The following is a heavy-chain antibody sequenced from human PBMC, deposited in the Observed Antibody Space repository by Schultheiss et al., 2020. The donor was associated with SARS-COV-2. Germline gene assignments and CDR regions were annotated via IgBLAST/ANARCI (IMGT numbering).Heavy chain of an antibody. CDR2: IYYSGRT. J-gene: IGHJ4*02. CDR3: ATDHFGY. V-gene: IGHV4-38-2*02. Sequence: SETLSLTCTVSGYSISSGYYWGWIRQPPGKGPEWIGSIYYSGRTYYNSSLKSRVTIYVDTSKNQFSLKLSSVTAADTAVYYCATDHFGYWGQGTLVTVSS. CDR1: GYSISSGYY.